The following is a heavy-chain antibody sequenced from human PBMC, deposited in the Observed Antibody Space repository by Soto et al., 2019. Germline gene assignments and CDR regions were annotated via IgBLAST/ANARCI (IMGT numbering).Heavy chain of an antibody. CDR1: GFSLSNTRMG. V-gene: IGHV2-26*01. CDR2: IFSNDEK. J-gene: IGHJ4*02. D-gene: IGHD4-17*01. Sequence: QVTLKESGPVLVKPTETLTLTCTVSGFSLSNTRMGVSWIRQPPGKALEWPAHIFSNDEKSYSTSLRSRLTISPVNFKRQVVLSLTNMDPVDTAKYYCARMGPHDYGGNPFDYWGQGTLVTVSS. CDR3: ARMGPHDYGGNPFDY.